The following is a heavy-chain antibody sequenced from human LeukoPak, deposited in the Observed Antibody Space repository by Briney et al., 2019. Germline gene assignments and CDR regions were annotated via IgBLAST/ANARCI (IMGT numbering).Heavy chain of an antibody. CDR1: GFTFSSYW. CDR3: AGDRMIPF. V-gene: IGHV3-7*01. Sequence: GGSLRLSCAASGFTFSSYWTSWVRQAPGKGLEWVANIKQDGSEKYYVDSVEGRFTISRDNAKNSLYLQINSLRAEDTAVYYCAGDRMIPFWGQGTLVTVSS. J-gene: IGHJ4*02. CDR2: IKQDGSEK. D-gene: IGHD3-22*01.